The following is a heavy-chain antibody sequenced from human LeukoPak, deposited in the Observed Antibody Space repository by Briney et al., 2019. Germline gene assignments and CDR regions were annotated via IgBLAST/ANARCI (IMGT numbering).Heavy chain of an antibody. V-gene: IGHV3-74*01. CDR2: INSDGSST. J-gene: IGHJ4*02. CDR1: GFTFSSYW. D-gene: IGHD3-16*01. Sequence: GGSLRLSCAASGFTFSSYWIHWVRQAPGKGLVWVSRINSDGSSTTYADSVKGRFTISRDNAKNTLYLQMNSLRVEDTAVYYCARVAGSYAAPDYWGQGTLVTVSS. CDR3: ARVAGSYAAPDY.